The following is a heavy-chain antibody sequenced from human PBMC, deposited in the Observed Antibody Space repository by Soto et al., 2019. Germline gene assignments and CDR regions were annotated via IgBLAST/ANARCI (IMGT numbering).Heavy chain of an antibody. D-gene: IGHD3-22*01. CDR3: ARDLVPDSSGYHTGDY. CDR2: INPSGGST. V-gene: IGHV1-46*01. Sequence: GASVKVSCKASGXTFTSYYMHWVRQAPGQGLEWMGIINPSGGSTSYAQKFQGRVTMTRDTSTSTVYMELSSLRSEDTAVYYCARDLVPDSSGYHTGDYWGQGTLVTVSS. CDR1: GXTFTSYY. J-gene: IGHJ4*02.